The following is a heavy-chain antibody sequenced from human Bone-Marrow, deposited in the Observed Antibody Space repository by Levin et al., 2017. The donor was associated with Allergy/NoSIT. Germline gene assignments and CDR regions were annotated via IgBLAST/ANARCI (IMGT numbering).Heavy chain of an antibody. CDR3: ARMQSNRDYDYVWGTYGHRPPYYYYGLDV. J-gene: IGHJ6*02. CDR2: IIPIFGTV. D-gene: IGHD3-16*01. Sequence: ASVKVSCKASGGPFITYAISWVRQAPGQGLEWMGGIIPIFGTVNYAQKFQGRVTITADKSTSTAYMELSSLRSEDTAVYYCARMQSNRDYDYVWGTYGHRPPYYYYGLDVWGQGTTVTVSS. CDR1: GGPFITYA. V-gene: IGHV1-69*06.